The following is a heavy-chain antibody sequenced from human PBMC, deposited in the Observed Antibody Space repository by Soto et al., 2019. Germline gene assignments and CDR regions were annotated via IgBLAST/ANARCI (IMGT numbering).Heavy chain of an antibody. J-gene: IGHJ4*02. CDR2: ISGSGGST. V-gene: IGHV3-23*01. CDR3: AKDLGSEVVVAASFDY. D-gene: IGHD2-15*01. CDR1: GFTFSSYA. Sequence: GGSLRLSCAASGFTFSSYAMSWVRQAPGKGLEWVSAISGSGGSTDYADSVKGRFTISRENSKNTLYLQMNSLRAEDTAVYYCAKDLGSEVVVAASFDYWGQGTLVTVSS.